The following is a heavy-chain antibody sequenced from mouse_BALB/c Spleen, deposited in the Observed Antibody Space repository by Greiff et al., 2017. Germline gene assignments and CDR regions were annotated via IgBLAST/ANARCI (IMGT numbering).Heavy chain of an antibody. V-gene: IGHV3-6*02. CDR1: GYSITSGYY. D-gene: IGHD1-1*01. J-gene: IGHJ1*01. CDR2: ISYDGSN. CDR3: ASYVVARYFDV. Sequence: ESGPGLVKPSQSLSLTCSVTGYSITSGYYWNWIRQFPGNKLEWMGYISYDGSNNYNPSLKNRISITRDTSKNQFFLKLNSVTTEDTATYYCASYVVARYFDVWGAGTTVTVSS.